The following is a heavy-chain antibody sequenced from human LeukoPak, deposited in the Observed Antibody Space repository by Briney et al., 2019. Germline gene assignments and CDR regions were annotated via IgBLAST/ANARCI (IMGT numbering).Heavy chain of an antibody. CDR3: ARLAYSGYAIDY. CDR1: GVSFSGYY. Sequence: SETLSLTCAVYGVSFSGYYWSWIRQPPGRGLEWIGEINHSGSTNYNPSLKSRVTISVDTSKNQFSLKLSSVTAADTAVCYCARLAYSGYAIDYWGQGTLVTVSS. V-gene: IGHV4-34*01. J-gene: IGHJ4*02. D-gene: IGHD5-12*01. CDR2: INHSGST.